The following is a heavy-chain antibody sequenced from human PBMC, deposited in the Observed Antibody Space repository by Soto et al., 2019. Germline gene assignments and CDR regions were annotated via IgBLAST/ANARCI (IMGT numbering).Heavy chain of an antibody. CDR3: ARDGGRHSGGMDY. CDR2: IIPIFGTA. Sequence: QVQLVQSGAEVKKPGSSVKVSCKASGGTFSSYSINWVRQAPGQGLEWMGEIIPIFGTANYAQKFQGRVTITADESTSTAYMELSSLRADDTAVYYCARDGGRHSGGMDYWGQGNLVTVSS. CDR1: GGTFSSYS. V-gene: IGHV1-69*01. J-gene: IGHJ4*02. D-gene: IGHD1-26*01.